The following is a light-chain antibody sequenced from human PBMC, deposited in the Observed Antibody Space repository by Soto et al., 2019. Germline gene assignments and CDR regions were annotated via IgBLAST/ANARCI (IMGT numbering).Light chain of an antibody. CDR3: QQSYSTPYT. V-gene: IGKV1-39*01. Sequence: DIQMTQSPSSLSASAGDRVTITCRASQSIRSYLNWYQQKPGKAPKLLIYAASSLQSGVPSRFSGSGSGKDFTLTISSRQLEDFTTYYCQQSYSTPYTFGQGTKLEI. CDR2: AAS. J-gene: IGKJ2*01. CDR1: QSIRSY.